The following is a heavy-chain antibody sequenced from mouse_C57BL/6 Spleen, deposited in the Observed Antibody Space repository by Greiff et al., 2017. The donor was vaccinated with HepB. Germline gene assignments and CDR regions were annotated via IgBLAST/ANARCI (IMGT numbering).Heavy chain of an antibody. J-gene: IGHJ2*01. Sequence: QVQLQQSGAELVRPGSSVKLSCKASGYTFTSYWMDWVKQRPGQGLEWIGNIYPSDSETHYNQKFKDKATLTVDKSSSTAYMQLSSLTSEDSAVYYCARESTMIFDYWGQGTTLTVSS. CDR2: IYPSDSET. CDR1: GYTFTSYW. CDR3: ARESTMIFDY. V-gene: IGHV1-61*01. D-gene: IGHD2-4*01.